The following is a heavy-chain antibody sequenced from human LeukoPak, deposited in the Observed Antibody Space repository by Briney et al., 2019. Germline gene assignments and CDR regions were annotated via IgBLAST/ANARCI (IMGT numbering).Heavy chain of an antibody. Sequence: GGSLRLSCAASGFTVSSNYMSWVRQAPGKGLEWVSVIYSGGSTYYADSVKGRFTISRDNSKNTLYLQMNSLRAEDTAVYYCARERPNWGSNYFDYRGQGTLVTVSS. J-gene: IGHJ4*02. V-gene: IGHV3-53*01. D-gene: IGHD7-27*01. CDR3: ARERPNWGSNYFDY. CDR1: GFTVSSNY. CDR2: IYSGGST.